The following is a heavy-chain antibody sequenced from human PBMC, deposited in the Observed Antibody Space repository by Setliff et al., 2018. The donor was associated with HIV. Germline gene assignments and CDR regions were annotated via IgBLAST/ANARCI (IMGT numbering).Heavy chain of an antibody. Sequence: SETLSLTCTVSGGSISSGDYYWSWIRQHPRKGLEWIGYIYYTGSTYYNPSLKSRVTIAVDTSKNQFSLKLSSVTAADTAVYYCARAPFYYGSGSYQTFDYWGQGTLVTVSS. CDR1: GGSISSGDYY. J-gene: IGHJ4*02. CDR2: IYYTGST. V-gene: IGHV4-31*03. D-gene: IGHD3-10*01. CDR3: ARAPFYYGSGSYQTFDY.